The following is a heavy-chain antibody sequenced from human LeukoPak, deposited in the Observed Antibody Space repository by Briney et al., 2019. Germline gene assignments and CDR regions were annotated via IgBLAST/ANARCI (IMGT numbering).Heavy chain of an antibody. Sequence: GGSLRLSCAASGFTFSNYWVHWVRQAPGKGLVWVSRINPDGSRTDYADSVKGRFTISRDNAKNTLYKQMNSLRAEDTAVYFCARDLRGKSDYWGQGTLVTVSS. CDR2: INPDGSRT. CDR3: ARDLRGKSDY. D-gene: IGHD4-23*01. CDR1: GFTFSNYW. J-gene: IGHJ4*02. V-gene: IGHV3-74*01.